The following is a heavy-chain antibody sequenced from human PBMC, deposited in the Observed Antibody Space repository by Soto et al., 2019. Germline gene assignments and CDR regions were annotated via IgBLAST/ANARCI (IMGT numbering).Heavy chain of an antibody. CDR2: ISYDGSNK. V-gene: IGHV3-30-3*01. CDR3: ATSRFNSQWLDAFDI. CDR1: GFTFSSYA. J-gene: IGHJ3*02. D-gene: IGHD6-19*01. Sequence: PGGPLRLSCAASGFTFSSYAMHWVRQAPGKGLEWVAVISYDGSNKYYADSVKGRFTISRDNSKNTLYLQMNSLRAEDTAVYYCATSRFNSQWLDAFDIWGQGTMVTVSS.